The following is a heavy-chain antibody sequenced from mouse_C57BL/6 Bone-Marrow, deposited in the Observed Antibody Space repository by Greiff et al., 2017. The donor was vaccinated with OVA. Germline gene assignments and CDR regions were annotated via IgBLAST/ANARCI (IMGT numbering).Heavy chain of an antibody. CDR2: IYPGSGST. J-gene: IGHJ2*01. V-gene: IGHV1-55*01. CDR1: GYTFTSYW. Sequence: VQLQQPGAELVKPGASVKMSCKASGYTFTSYWITWVKQRPGQGLEWIGDIYPGSGSTNYHETFKSKATLTVDTSSSTAYMQLSSLTSEDSAVYYCARGGSGSYYSNFDYWGQGTTLTVSS. D-gene: IGHD2-5*01. CDR3: ARGGSGSYYSNFDY.